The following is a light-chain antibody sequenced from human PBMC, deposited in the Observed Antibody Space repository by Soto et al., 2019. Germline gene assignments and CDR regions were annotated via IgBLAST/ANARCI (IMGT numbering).Light chain of an antibody. Sequence: QSVLTQPPSVSGAPGQRVTISCTGSSSNIGAGYDVHWYQQLPGTAPKLLIYANSNRPSGVPDRFSGSKSGTSASLAITGFQAEDEADYYCQSYDSSLSGCYVFGTGTKLTVL. J-gene: IGLJ1*01. V-gene: IGLV1-40*01. CDR3: QSYDSSLSGCYV. CDR1: SSNIGAGYD. CDR2: ANS.